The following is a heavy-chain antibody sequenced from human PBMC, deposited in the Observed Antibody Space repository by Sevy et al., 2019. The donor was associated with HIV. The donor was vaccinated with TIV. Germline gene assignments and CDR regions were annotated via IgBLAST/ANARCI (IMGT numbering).Heavy chain of an antibody. V-gene: IGHV3-43*01. Sequence: GGSLRLSCAASGFTFDDYTMHWVRQAPGKGLEWVSLISWDGGSTYSADSVKGRFTISRDNSKNSLYLQMNSLRTEDIALYYCAKDKGGYDFWSGYYSDFDYWGQGTLVTVSS. D-gene: IGHD3-3*01. CDR1: GFTFDDYT. CDR3: AKDKGGYDFWSGYYSDFDY. J-gene: IGHJ4*02. CDR2: ISWDGGST.